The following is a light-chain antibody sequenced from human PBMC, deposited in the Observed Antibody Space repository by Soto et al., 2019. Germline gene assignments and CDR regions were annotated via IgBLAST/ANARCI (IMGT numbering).Light chain of an antibody. V-gene: IGKV1-27*01. J-gene: IGKJ4*01. CDR2: SSS. CDR3: QKYNSFPPT. Sequence: DFQMTQSPSSLSASVGDRVTITCRASQDISNDVAWYQQKPGKPPNLLISSSSTLQSGAPSRFSGTGYGTDFTLTIANLQPDDVATYYCQKYNSFPPTFGGGTKVDI. CDR1: QDISND.